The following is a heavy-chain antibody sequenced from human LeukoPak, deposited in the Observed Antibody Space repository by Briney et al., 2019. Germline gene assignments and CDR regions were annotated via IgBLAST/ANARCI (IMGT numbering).Heavy chain of an antibody. CDR1: GFTFSGFW. V-gene: IGHV3-7*03. Sequence: PGGSLRLSCAVSGFTFSGFWMSWSRQAPGKGLEWVASINSDGSEGYYADVVKGRFTISRDNAKNTLNLQMNSLRAEDTAIYYCARDSSHYLGSSDYWGQGTLATVSS. D-gene: IGHD6-6*01. CDR3: ARDSSHYLGSSDY. CDR2: INSDGSEG. J-gene: IGHJ4*02.